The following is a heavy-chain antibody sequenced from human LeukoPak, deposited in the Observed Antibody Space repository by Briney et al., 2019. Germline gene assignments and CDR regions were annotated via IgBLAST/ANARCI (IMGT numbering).Heavy chain of an antibody. CDR3: AKGTSVTNLAY. V-gene: IGHV3-23*01. J-gene: IGHJ4*02. CDR1: GFTLSSYA. D-gene: IGHD4-17*01. CDR2: TSGSGSST. Sequence: GGSLRLSCAASGFTLSSYAMSWVRQAPGKGLEWVSGTSGSGSSTYYADSVKGRFNVARDNSQNTLYLQMNSLRAEDTAVYYCAKGTSVTNLAYWGQGTLVTVSS.